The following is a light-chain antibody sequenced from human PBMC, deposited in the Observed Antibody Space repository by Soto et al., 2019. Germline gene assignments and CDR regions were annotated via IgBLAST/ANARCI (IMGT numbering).Light chain of an antibody. CDR2: EGS. CDR3: YPYAGRSTDSV. Sequence: QSALTQPASVSGSPGQSITISCTGTSSDVGSYNLVSWYQQHPGKAPKLMIYEGSKRPSGVSNRFSGSKSGNTASLTISGLQAEDEADYYCYPYAGRSTDSVFGTGTKVTVL. CDR1: SSDVGSYNL. V-gene: IGLV2-23*01. J-gene: IGLJ1*01.